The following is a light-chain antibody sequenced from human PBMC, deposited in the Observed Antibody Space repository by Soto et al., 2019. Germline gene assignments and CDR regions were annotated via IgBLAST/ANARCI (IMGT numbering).Light chain of an antibody. CDR2: EGS. CDR3: CSYAGSSPYV. J-gene: IGLJ1*01. Sequence: QSALTQPASVSGSPGQSITISCTGTSSDVGSYNLVSWYQQYPGKAPKLMIYEGSKRPSGVSNRFSGSKSGNTASLTISGLQAEDEADYYCCSYAGSSPYVFGTGTKVTVL. CDR1: SSDVGSYNL. V-gene: IGLV2-23*01.